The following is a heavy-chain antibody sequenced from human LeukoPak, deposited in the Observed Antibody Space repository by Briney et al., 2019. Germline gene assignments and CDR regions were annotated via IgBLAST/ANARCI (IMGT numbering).Heavy chain of an antibody. Sequence: GSLRLSCASPGFNFYSYSKSLVRQAPRKGVGLGSAISGSGGSTYYADSVKGRFTISRDNSKNTLYLQMNSLRAEDTAVYYCAKSNPTYYDILTGLFDYWGQGTLVTVSS. CDR2: ISGSGGST. CDR3: AKSNPTYYDILTGLFDY. D-gene: IGHD3-9*01. J-gene: IGHJ4*02. V-gene: IGHV3-23*01. CDR1: GFNFYSYS.